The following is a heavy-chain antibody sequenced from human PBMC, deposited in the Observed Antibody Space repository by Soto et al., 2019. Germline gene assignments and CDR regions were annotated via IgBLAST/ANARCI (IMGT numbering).Heavy chain of an antibody. J-gene: IGHJ6*02. D-gene: IGHD2-21*02. CDR3: ARDRGVVVTGNSYYGMDV. V-gene: IGHV3-33*01. CDR1: GFTFSSYG. CDR2: IWYDGSNK. Sequence: PGGSLRLSCAASGFTFSSYGMHWVRQAPGKGLEWVAVIWYDGSNKYYADSVKGRFTISRDNSKNTLYLQMNSLRAEDTAVYYCARDRGVVVTGNSYYGMDVWGQGTTVTVS.